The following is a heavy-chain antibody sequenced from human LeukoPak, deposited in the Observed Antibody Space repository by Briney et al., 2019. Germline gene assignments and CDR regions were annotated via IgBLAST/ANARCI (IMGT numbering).Heavy chain of an antibody. CDR3: AREPPRYYGSGSYSDY. CDR2: INPSGGST. V-gene: IGHV1-46*01. D-gene: IGHD3-10*01. CDR1: GYTFTSYY. Sequence: ASVKVSCKASGYTFTSYYMHWVRQAPGQGLEWMGIINPSGGSTSYAQKFQGRVTMTRDTSTSTVYMELSSLRSEDTAVYYCAREPPRYYGSGSYSDYWGQGTLVTVSS. J-gene: IGHJ4*02.